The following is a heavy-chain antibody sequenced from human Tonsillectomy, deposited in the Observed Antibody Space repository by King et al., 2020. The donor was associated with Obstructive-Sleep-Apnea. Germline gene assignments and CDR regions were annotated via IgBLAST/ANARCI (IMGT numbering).Heavy chain of an antibody. CDR3: AHRRPLTYYFDY. Sequence: TLKESGPTLVKPTQTLTLTCTFSGFSLSTSGVGVGWIRQPPGKALEWLALIYWDDDKRYSPSLKSRLTITKDTSKNQVVLTITNIDPLDTATYYCAHRRPLTYYFDYWGQGTLVTVSS. V-gene: IGHV2-5*02. CDR1: GFSLSTSGVG. J-gene: IGHJ4*02. CDR2: IYWDDDK.